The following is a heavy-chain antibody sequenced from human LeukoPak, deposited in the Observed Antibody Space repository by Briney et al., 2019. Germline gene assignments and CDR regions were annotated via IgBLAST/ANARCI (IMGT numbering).Heavy chain of an antibody. Sequence: GGSLRLSCAASGFTFDDYAMHWVRQAPGKGLEWVSGISWNSGSIGYADSVKGRFTISRDNAKNSLYLQMNSLRAEGTTLYYCAKGTSRWLQSTADYWVQGTLVTVSS. CDR1: GFTFDDYA. V-gene: IGHV3-9*01. J-gene: IGHJ4*02. CDR3: AKGTSRWLQSTADY. CDR2: ISWNSGSI. D-gene: IGHD5-24*01.